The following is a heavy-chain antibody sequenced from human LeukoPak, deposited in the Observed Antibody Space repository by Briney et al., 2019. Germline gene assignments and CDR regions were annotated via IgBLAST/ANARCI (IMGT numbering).Heavy chain of an antibody. V-gene: IGHV3-30-3*01. CDR3: AKDPNGDYIGAFDF. J-gene: IGHJ3*01. CDR2: ISYDGSNK. D-gene: IGHD4-17*01. Sequence: PGGSLRLSCAASGFTFSAYAMHWVRQAPGKGLEWVAVISYDGSNKYNADSVKGRFTISRDNSKNTLYLQMSSLRAEDTAVYYCAKDPNGDYIGAFDFWGQGTMVTVSS. CDR1: GFTFSAYA.